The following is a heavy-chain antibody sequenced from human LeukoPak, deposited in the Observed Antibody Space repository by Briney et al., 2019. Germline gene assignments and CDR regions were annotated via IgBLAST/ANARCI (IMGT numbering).Heavy chain of an antibody. V-gene: IGHV3-7*01. CDR3: ARGAASLSVGY. D-gene: IGHD3-16*01. J-gene: IGHJ4*02. CDR2: IKQDGSEK. Sequence: PGGSLRLSCAASGFTFRSYWMSWVRQAPGKGLEWVANIKQDGSEKYYVDSVKGRFTISRDNAKNSLYLQMNSLRAEDTAVYYCARGAASLSVGYWGQGTLVTVSS. CDR1: GFTFRSYW.